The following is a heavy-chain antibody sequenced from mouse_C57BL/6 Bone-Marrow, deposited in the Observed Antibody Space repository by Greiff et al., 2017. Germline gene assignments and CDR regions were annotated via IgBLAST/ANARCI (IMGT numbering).Heavy chain of an antibody. V-gene: IGHV1-18*01. CDR2: INPNNGGT. D-gene: IGHD1-1*01. J-gene: IGHJ1*03. CDR3: ARSSDYYGSSYDWYFDV. CDR1: GYTFTDYN. Sequence: VQLQQPGPELVKPGASVKIPCKASGYTFTDYNMDWVKQSHGKSLEWIGDINPNNGGTIYNQKFKGKATLTVDKSSSTAYMELRSLTSEDTAVYYCARSSDYYGSSYDWYFDVWGTGTTVTVSS.